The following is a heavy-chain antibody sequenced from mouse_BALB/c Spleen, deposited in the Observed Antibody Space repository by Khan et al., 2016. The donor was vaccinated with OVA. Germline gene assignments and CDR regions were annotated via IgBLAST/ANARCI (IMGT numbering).Heavy chain of an antibody. CDR3: ARGYDVFAY. Sequence: EVQLVESGPDLVTPGASVKMSCKASGYSFTGYYMNWVKQSPGKSLECIGRVNPNTGNTNYNQKFKGKAILIVDTSSSTAYMELRSLTSEDSAVYYCARGYDVFAYWGQGTLVTVSA. CDR1: GYSFTGYY. D-gene: IGHD2-14*01. V-gene: IGHV1-26*01. J-gene: IGHJ3*01. CDR2: VNPNTGNT.